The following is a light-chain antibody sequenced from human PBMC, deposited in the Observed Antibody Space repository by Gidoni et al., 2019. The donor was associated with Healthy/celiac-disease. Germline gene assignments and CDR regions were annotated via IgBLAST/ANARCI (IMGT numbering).Light chain of an antibody. CDR3: QQRSNWPRT. J-gene: IGKJ1*01. CDR1: QSVSSY. V-gene: IGKV3-11*01. CDR2: DAS. Sequence: EIVLTQSPATLSWSPGERATLSCRASQSVSSYLAWYQQNPGQAPRLLIYDASNRAPGIPARFSGSGSGTDFTLTISRLEPDDFAVYYCQQRSNWPRTFGQGTKVEIK.